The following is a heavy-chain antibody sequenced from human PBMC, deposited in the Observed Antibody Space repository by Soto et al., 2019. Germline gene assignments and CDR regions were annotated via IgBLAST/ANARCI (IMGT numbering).Heavy chain of an antibody. D-gene: IGHD4-17*01. CDR3: ARPRGQSTGMTNFEY. Sequence: SETLSLTCAVYGESFSGYYWSWIRQPPGKGLEWIGEITHSGCSNYIPSLKSRVTISVDTSKNQFSLRLSSVTAADTAVYYCARPRGQSTGMTNFEYWVQGTLVT. J-gene: IGHJ4*02. CDR2: ITHSGCS. CDR1: GESFSGYY. V-gene: IGHV4-34*01.